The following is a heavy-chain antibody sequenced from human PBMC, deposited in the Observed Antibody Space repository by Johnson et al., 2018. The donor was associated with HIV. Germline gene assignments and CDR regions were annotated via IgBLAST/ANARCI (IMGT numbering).Heavy chain of an antibody. Sequence: VQLVESGGGLVQPGGSLRLSCAASGFIFRDYYMSWIRQAPGKGLEWVSAISGSGGSTYYADSVKCRFTISRDNSKNTLYLQMNSLRAEDTAVYYCARGTGTDDAFDIWGQGTMVTVSS. CDR2: ISGSGGST. V-gene: IGHV3-23*04. CDR3: ARGTGTDDAFDI. D-gene: IGHD1-1*01. CDR1: GFIFRDYY. J-gene: IGHJ3*02.